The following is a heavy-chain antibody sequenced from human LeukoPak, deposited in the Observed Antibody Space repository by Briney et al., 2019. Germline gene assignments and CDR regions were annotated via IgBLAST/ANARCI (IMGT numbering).Heavy chain of an antibody. J-gene: IGHJ4*02. Sequence: GGSLRLSCAASGFSFSDNAMSWVRQAPGKGPEWVSAIIGDGRRTFYADSVKGRFTISRDNSKNTLYLHMSSLRADDSAVYYCAKGTSKWELYDYWGQGTLVTVSS. CDR2: IIGDGRRT. V-gene: IGHV3-23*01. CDR3: AKGTSKWELYDY. D-gene: IGHD3-10*01. CDR1: GFSFSDNA.